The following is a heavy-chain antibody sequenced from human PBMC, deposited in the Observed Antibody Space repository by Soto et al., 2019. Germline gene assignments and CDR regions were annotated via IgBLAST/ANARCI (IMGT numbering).Heavy chain of an antibody. D-gene: IGHD3-22*01. J-gene: IGHJ4*02. V-gene: IGHV1-69*06. Sequence: GASVKVSCKASGGTFSSYAISWVRQAPGQGLEWMGGIIPIFGTANYAQKSQGRVTITADKSTSTAYMELSSLRSEDTAVYYCARDKNRYDSSGYYWEYFDYWGQGTLVTVSS. CDR1: GGTFSSYA. CDR2: IIPIFGTA. CDR3: ARDKNRYDSSGYYWEYFDY.